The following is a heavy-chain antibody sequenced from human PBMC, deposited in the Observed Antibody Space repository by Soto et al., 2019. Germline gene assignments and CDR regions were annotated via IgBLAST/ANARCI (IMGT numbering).Heavy chain of an antibody. CDR2: ISYGGNTE. V-gene: IGHV3-30-3*01. J-gene: IGHJ4*02. CDR3: VREEFDAGRSHFGC. CDR1: GFTFSTSS. Sequence: QVQVVESGGGLVQPGGSLRLSCAASGFTFSTSSMHWVRQAPGKGLEWMAAISYGGNTEYYADSVKGRFTVSIDIAESTLYLQMNGLRTEDTAVYYCVREEFDAGRSHFGCWGQGTLVSVSS. D-gene: IGHD3-9*01.